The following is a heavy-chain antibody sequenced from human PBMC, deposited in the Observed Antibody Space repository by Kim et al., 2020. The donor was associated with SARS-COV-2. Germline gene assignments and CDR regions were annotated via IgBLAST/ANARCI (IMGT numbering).Heavy chain of an antibody. CDR2: IREDESEK. Sequence: GGSLRLSCEASGFPFSHYWMIWVRQAPGKGLEWVASIREDESEKYYADSVEGRFTVSRDNAKNSLYLQMNSLRVDDTAIYSCARRCAPLGTLQLYPTYLKFDLWGRGTLVSVSS. V-gene: IGHV3-7*01. D-gene: IGHD7-27*01. J-gene: IGHJ2*01. CDR3: ARRCAPLGTLQLYPTYLKFDL. CDR1: GFPFSHYW.